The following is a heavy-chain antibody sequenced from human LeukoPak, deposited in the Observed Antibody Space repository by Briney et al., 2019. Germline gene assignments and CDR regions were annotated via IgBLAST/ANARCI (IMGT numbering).Heavy chain of an antibody. V-gene: IGHV4-34*01. D-gene: IGHD6-19*01. Sequence: SETLSLTCAVYGGSFSGYYWSWIRQPPGKGLEWIGEINHSGSTNYNPSLKSRVTISVDTSKNQFSLKLSSVTAADTAVYYCARHYGLAISKQWLVHRYYYYYMDVWGKGTTVTISS. CDR1: GGSFSGYY. CDR2: INHSGST. CDR3: ARHYGLAISKQWLVHRYYYYYMDV. J-gene: IGHJ6*03.